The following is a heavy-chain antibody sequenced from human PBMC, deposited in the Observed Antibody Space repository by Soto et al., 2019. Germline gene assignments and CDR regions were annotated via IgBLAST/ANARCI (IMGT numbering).Heavy chain of an antibody. V-gene: IGHV3-30*18. D-gene: IGHD1-26*01. CDR2: ISYDGSNK. Sequence: QVQLMESGGGVVQPGRSLRLSCAASGFTFSTYGMHWVRQAPGRGLEWVAFISYDGSNKYYADSVKGRFTISRDNSKNTLYLQMNSLRAEDTAMFYCAKEGGSYSWGQGTLVSVSS. CDR1: GFTFSTYG. J-gene: IGHJ4*02. CDR3: AKEGGSYS.